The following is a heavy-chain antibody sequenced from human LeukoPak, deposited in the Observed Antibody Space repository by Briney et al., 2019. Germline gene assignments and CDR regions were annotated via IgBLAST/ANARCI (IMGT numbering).Heavy chain of an antibody. Sequence: ASVTVSCKASGYTFTSYAMHWVRQAPGQRLEWMGWINAGNGNTKYSQKFQGRVTITRDTSASTAYMELSSLRSEDTAVYYCARERSYGDYAYWGQGTLVTASS. CDR3: ARERSYGDYAY. V-gene: IGHV1-3*01. CDR2: INAGNGNT. D-gene: IGHD4-17*01. J-gene: IGHJ4*02. CDR1: GYTFTSYA.